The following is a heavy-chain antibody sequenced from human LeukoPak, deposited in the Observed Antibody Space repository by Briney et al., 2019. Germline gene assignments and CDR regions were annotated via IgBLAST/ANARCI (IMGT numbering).Heavy chain of an antibody. CDR1: GYTFTSYG. CDR3: ARSGSSGLSGYGMDV. D-gene: IGHD6-19*01. J-gene: IGHJ6*02. Sequence: ASVKVSCKASGYTFTSYGISWVRQAPGQGLEWMGWISAYNGNTNYAQKLQGRVIMTTDTSTSTAYMELRSLRSDDTAVYYCARSGSSGLSGYGMDVWGQGTTVTVSS. V-gene: IGHV1-18*01. CDR2: ISAYNGNT.